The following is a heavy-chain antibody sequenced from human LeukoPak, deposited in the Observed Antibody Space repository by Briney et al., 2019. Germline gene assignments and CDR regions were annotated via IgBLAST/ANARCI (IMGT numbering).Heavy chain of an antibody. CDR3: ARGLAASDWFDP. CDR1: GGSISSSGYS. D-gene: IGHD6-6*01. Sequence: SETLSLTCAVSGGSISSSGYSWSWIRQPPGKGLEWIGYIYHSGSTYYNPSHKSRVTISLDRSQNQFSLKLSSVTAADTAVYYCARGLAASDWFDPWSQGTLVTVSS. CDR2: IYHSGST. V-gene: IGHV4-30-2*01. J-gene: IGHJ5*02.